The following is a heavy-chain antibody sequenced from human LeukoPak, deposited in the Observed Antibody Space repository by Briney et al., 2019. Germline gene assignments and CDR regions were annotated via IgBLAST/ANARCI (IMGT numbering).Heavy chain of an antibody. D-gene: IGHD6-19*01. Sequence: SETLSLTCTVSGGSISSHYWSWIRQPPGKGLQWIGYIYYSGSTNYNPSLKSRVTISVDTSKNQFSLKLSSVTAADTAVYYCARGFNPRRGAVAGTNRGYYYYYYMDVWGKGTTVTVSS. CDR3: ARGFNPRRGAVAGTNRGYYYYYYMDV. J-gene: IGHJ6*03. CDR2: IYYSGST. V-gene: IGHV4-59*11. CDR1: GGSISSHY.